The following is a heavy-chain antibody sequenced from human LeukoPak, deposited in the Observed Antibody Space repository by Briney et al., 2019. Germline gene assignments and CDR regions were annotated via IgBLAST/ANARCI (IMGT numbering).Heavy chain of an antibody. V-gene: IGHV3-23*01. CDR2: ITGSGGST. J-gene: IGHJ5*02. Sequence: GGSLRLSCAASGLTFSSYAMSWVRQAPGKGLGWVSSITGSGGSTYYADSVKGRFTISRDNSKNTLYLQMNSLRAEDTALYYCAKDLGGSGYPWGQGTLVTVSS. CDR1: GLTFSSYA. D-gene: IGHD3-22*01. CDR3: AKDLGGSGYP.